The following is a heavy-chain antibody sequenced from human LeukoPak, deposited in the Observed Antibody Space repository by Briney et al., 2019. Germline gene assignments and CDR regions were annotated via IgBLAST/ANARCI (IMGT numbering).Heavy chain of an antibody. J-gene: IGHJ3*02. CDR1: GFIVSGKY. Sequence: GGSLRLSCAASGFIVSGKYMSWVRQAPGKGLEWVSVIRSDGSTSYADSVKGRFTISRDNSKNTLYLQMNSLRAEDTAVYYCAREGSFDSSGYNDALDIWGQGTMVAVSA. CDR3: AREGSFDSSGYNDALDI. D-gene: IGHD3-22*01. CDR2: IRSDGST. V-gene: IGHV3-53*01.